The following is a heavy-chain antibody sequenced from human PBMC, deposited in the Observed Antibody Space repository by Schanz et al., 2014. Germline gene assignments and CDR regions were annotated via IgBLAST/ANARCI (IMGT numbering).Heavy chain of an antibody. CDR2: ISTSNGNT. Sequence: QVQVVQSGAEVKKPGASVKVSCKASGYTFTDYGVIWVRQAPGQGLEWMGWISTSNGNTNYIQKLQGRVTMTTDTSTSTAYMELKSLRSADTAVYYCATIGVNDYWRFGLDLWGQGTTVTVSS. V-gene: IGHV1-18*01. CDR3: ATIGVNDYWRFGLDL. D-gene: IGHD3-16*01. J-gene: IGHJ6*02. CDR1: GYTFTDYG.